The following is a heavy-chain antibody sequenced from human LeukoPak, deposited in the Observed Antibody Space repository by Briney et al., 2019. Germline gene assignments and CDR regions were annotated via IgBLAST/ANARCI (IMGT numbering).Heavy chain of an antibody. CDR1: GFIFSDFW. J-gene: IGHJ4*02. CDR2: VSPAYGRT. V-gene: IGHV3-23*01. Sequence: PGGSLRLSCAASGFIFSDFWMYWVRQAPGKGLTWVSLVSPAYGRTYYADSVKGRFTISRDNSNNMLSLYMSSLRADDTAVYYCARAVGATIDYWGQGTLVTVSS. CDR3: ARAVGATIDY. D-gene: IGHD1-26*01.